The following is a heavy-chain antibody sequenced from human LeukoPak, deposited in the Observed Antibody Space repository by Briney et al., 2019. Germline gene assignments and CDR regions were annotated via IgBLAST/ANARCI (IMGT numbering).Heavy chain of an antibody. V-gene: IGHV4-39*01. J-gene: IGHJ5*02. CDR3: ARAGPMIRGPFDP. CDR1: GGSISSSSYY. Sequence: SKTLSLTCTVSGGSISSSSYYWGWIRQPPGKGLEWIGSIYYSGSTYYNPSLKSRVTISVDTSKNQFSLKLSSVTAADTAVYYCARAGPMIRGPFDPWGQGTLVTVSS. D-gene: IGHD3-10*01. CDR2: IYYSGST.